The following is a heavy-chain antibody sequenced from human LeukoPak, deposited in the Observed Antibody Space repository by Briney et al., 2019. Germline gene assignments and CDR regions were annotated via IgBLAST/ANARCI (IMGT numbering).Heavy chain of an antibody. CDR2: ISYDGSNK. J-gene: IGHJ4*02. D-gene: IGHD3-9*01. CDR3: AGTTYVSLTG. Sequence: PGGSLRLSCAASGFTFSSHGMRWVRQAPGKGLEWVAVISYDGSNKYYADSVKGRFTISRDNAKNTLYPQMNSLRAEDTAVYYCAGTTYVSLTGWGQGTLVTVSS. V-gene: IGHV3-30*03. CDR1: GFTFSSHG.